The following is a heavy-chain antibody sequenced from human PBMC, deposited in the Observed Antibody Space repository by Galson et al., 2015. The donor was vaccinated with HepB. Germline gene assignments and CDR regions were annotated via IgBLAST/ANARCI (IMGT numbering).Heavy chain of an antibody. CDR1: GFTFSTYW. CDR2: ISFHGSNK. D-gene: IGHD6-19*01. Sequence: SLRLSCAASGFTFSTYWMHWVRQAPGKGLEWVAVISFHGSNKYYADSVKGRFTISRDNSKNTLYLQMNSLRAEDTAVYYCARTQPSVAGDYYYGMDVWGQGTTVTVSS. V-gene: IGHV3-30-3*01. J-gene: IGHJ6*02. CDR3: ARTQPSVAGDYYYGMDV.